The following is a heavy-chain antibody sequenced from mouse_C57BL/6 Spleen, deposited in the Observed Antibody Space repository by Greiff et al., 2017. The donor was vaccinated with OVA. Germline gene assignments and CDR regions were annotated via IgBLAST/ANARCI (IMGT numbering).Heavy chain of an antibody. CDR1: GYTFTSYW. CDR2: IYPSDSET. D-gene: IGHD3-2*02. CDR3: ARQLRLNYYAMDY. J-gene: IGHJ4*01. Sequence: VQLQQPGAELVRPGSSVKLSCKASGYTFTSYWMDWVKQRPGQGLEWIGNIYPSDSETHYNQKFKDKATLTVDKSSSTAYMQLSSLTSEDSAVYYCARQLRLNYYAMDYWGQGTSVTVSS. V-gene: IGHV1-61*01.